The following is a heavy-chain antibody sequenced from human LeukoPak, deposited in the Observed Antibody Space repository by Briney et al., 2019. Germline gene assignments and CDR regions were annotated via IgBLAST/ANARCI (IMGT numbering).Heavy chain of an antibody. V-gene: IGHV3-7*01. D-gene: IGHD1-1*01. Sequence: GGSLRLSCATSGFPFSNYWMNWVRQAPGKGLEWVANIRQDGSEKFYVDSVKGRFTISRDNAKNSLYLQMNSLRADDTAVYYCASLGNWGQGTLVTVSS. CDR2: IRQDGSEK. CDR3: ASLGN. J-gene: IGHJ4*02. CDR1: GFPFSNYW.